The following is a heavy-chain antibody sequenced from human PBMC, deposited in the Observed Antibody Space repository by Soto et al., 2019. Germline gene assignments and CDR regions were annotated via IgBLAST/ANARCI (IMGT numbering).Heavy chain of an antibody. CDR1: GGSISSGGYY. CDR2: IYYSGST. V-gene: IGHV4-31*03. J-gene: IGHJ4*02. D-gene: IGHD3-22*01. Sequence: TLSLTCTVSGGSISSGGYYWSWIRQHPGKGLEWIGYIYYSGSTYYNPSLKSRVTISVDTSKNQFSRSQVVLTMTDLDPVDTATYYCAHSQADSRGYYRQFAFWGQGTRVTVSS. CDR3: TATYYCAHSQADSRGYYRQFAF.